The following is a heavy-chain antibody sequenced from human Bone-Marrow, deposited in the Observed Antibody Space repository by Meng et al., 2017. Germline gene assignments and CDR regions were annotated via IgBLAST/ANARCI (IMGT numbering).Heavy chain of an antibody. Sequence: GESLKISCAASGFTFSSYSMNWVRQAPGKGLEWVSSISSSSSYIYYADSVKGRFTISRDNAKNSLYLQMNSLRAEDTAVYYCARVICYDFWSGYLEYYYYGMDVWGQGTMVTVSS. CDR1: GFTFSSYS. CDR2: ISSSSSYI. J-gene: IGHJ6*02. D-gene: IGHD3-3*01. CDR3: ARVICYDFWSGYLEYYYYGMDV. V-gene: IGHV3-21*01.